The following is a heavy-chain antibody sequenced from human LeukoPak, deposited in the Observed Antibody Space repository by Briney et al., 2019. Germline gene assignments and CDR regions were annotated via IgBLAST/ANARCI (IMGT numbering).Heavy chain of an antibody. CDR1: GYTFTGYY. CDR3: ARGSSGSYNRIDY. Sequence: GASVKVSCKASGYTFTGYYMHWVRQAPGQGLERMGWINPNSGGTNYAQKFQGRVTMTRDTSISTAYMELSRLRSDDTAVYYCARGSSGSYNRIDYWGQGTLVTVSS. J-gene: IGHJ4*02. D-gene: IGHD1-26*01. CDR2: INPNSGGT. V-gene: IGHV1-2*02.